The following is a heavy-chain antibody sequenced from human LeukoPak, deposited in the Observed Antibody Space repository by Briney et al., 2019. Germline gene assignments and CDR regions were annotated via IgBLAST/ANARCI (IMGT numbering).Heavy chain of an antibody. V-gene: IGHV3-7*04. Sequence: GGSLRLSCAASGFPFSSYEMNWVRQAPGKGLEWVANIKQDGSEKYYVDSVKGRFTISRDNAKNSLYLQMNSLRAEDTAVYYCARVVATVTPVWGQGTLVTVSS. CDR3: ARVVATVTPV. J-gene: IGHJ4*02. CDR2: IKQDGSEK. D-gene: IGHD4-17*01. CDR1: GFPFSSYE.